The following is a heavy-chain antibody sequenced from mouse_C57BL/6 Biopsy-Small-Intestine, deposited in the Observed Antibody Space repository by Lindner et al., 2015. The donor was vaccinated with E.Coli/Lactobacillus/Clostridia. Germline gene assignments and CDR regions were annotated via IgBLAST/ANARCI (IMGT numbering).Heavy chain of an antibody. CDR3: VRGSSWFAY. Sequence: VQLQESGGELVKPGASVKISCKASGYSFTGYNMNWVKQSHGKSLEWIGNINPNYGSTTYNQKFKVKATLTVDKSSNTAYMLLNSLTSVDSAVYFCVRGSSWFAYWGQGTLVTVSA. J-gene: IGHJ3*01. V-gene: IGHV1-39*01. CDR2: INPNYGST. CDR1: GYSFTGYN.